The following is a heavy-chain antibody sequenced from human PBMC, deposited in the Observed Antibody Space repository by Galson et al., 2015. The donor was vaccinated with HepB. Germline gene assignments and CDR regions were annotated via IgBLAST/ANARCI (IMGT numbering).Heavy chain of an antibody. CDR2: INPNSGGT. CDR3: ARDERGFRGYAFDI. V-gene: IGHV1-2*04. J-gene: IGHJ3*02. Sequence: SVKVSCKASGYTFTGYYMHWVRQAPGQGLEWMGWINPNSGGTNYAQKFQGWVTMTRDTSISTAYMELSRLRSDDTAVYYCARDERGFRGYAFDIWGQGTMVTVSS. CDR1: GYTFTGYY.